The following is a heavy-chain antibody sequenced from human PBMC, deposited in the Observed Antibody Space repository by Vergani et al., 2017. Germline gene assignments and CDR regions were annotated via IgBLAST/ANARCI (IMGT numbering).Heavy chain of an antibody. CDR3: ARDGSVAGTGIDY. V-gene: IGHV3-30*01. CDR1: GFTFSSYW. Sequence: VQLVESGGGLVQPGGSLRLSCAASGFTFSSYWMSWVRQAPGKGLEWVAVISYDGSNKYYADSVKGRFTISRDNSKNTLYLQMNSLRAEDTAVYYCARDGSVAGTGIDYWGQGTLVTVSS. D-gene: IGHD6-19*01. CDR2: ISYDGSNK. J-gene: IGHJ4*02.